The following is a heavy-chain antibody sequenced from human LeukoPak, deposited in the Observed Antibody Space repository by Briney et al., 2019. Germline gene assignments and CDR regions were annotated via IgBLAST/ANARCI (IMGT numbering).Heavy chain of an antibody. V-gene: IGHV3-30*02. CDR1: GFTLSSYG. CDR3: AKDLGVVVAATLGY. J-gene: IGHJ4*02. D-gene: IGHD2-15*01. CDR2: IRYDGSNK. Sequence: GGSLRLSCAASGFTLSSYGMHWVRQAPGKGLEWVAFIRYDGSNKYYADSVKGRFTISRDNSKNTLYLQMNSLRAEDTAVYYCAKDLGVVVAATLGYWGQGALVTVSS.